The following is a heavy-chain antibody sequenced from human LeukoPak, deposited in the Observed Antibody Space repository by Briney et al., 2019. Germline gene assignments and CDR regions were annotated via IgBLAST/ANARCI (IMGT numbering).Heavy chain of an antibody. CDR2: FDPEDGET. V-gene: IGHV1-24*01. J-gene: IGHJ4*02. D-gene: IGHD3-22*01. CDR3: ATVRHYYDSSGYYPLDY. Sequence: GASVKVSYKVSGYTLTELSMHWVRQAPGKGLEWMGGFDPEDGETIYAQKFQGRVTMTEDTSADTAYMELSSLRSEDTAVYYCATVRHYYDSSGYYPLDYWGQGTLVTVSS. CDR1: GYTLTELS.